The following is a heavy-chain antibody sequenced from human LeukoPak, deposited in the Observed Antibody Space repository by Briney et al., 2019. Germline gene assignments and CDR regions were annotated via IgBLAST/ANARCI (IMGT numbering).Heavy chain of an antibody. CDR3: ASHPRAGSYSFDP. V-gene: IGHV1-69*04. CDR2: IIPILGIA. Sequence: ASVKVSCKASGGTFSSYAISWVRQAPGQGLEWMGRIIPILGIANYAQKFQGRVTITADKSTSTAYMELSSLRSEDTAVYYCASHPRAGSYSFDPWGQGTLVTVSS. CDR1: GGTFSSYA. D-gene: IGHD3-10*01. J-gene: IGHJ5*02.